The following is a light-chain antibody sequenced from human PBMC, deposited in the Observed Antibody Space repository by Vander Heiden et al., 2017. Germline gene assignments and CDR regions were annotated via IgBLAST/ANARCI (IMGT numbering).Light chain of an antibody. CDR2: WAS. J-gene: IGKJ1*01. CDR3: QQYYSHPGT. CDR1: QSVLYIPNNNSY. Sequence: DIVMTQSPDSLAVSLGERATINCKSSQSVLYIPNNNSYLAWYQKRPGQPPKLLIYWASTRESGVPDRFSGSGSGTDFTLTISSLQAEDVAVYYCQQYYSHPGTFGQGTKVEIK. V-gene: IGKV4-1*01.